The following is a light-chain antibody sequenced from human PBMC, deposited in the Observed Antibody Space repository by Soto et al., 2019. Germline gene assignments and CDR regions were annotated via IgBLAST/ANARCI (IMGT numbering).Light chain of an antibody. Sequence: IVMTQSPAALSLSPGERATLPCRASQSINSNLAWYQEKPGQAPRLLIYGASTRATGIPARFSGSGSGTEFILTISSLQSEDFAVYHCQQYNNWPITFGQGTRLEIK. CDR1: QSINSN. CDR3: QQYNNWPIT. CDR2: GAS. J-gene: IGKJ5*01. V-gene: IGKV3-15*01.